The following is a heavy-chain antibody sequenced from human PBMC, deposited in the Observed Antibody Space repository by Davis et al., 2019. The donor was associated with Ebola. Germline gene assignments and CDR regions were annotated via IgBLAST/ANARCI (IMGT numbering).Heavy chain of an antibody. CDR1: GFTFSSYG. Sequence: GESLKISCAASGFTFSSYGIHWVRQAPGKGLEWVSFISSSSNYIYYADSVKGRFTVSRDNAKNSLYLQMNSLRAEDTAVYYCVREVTMMFDYWGQGTLVTVSS. D-gene: IGHD3-22*01. CDR2: ISSSSNYI. CDR3: VREVTMMFDY. J-gene: IGHJ4*02. V-gene: IGHV3-21*01.